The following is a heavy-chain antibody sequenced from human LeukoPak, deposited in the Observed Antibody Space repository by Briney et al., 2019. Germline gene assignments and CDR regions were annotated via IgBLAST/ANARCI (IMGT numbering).Heavy chain of an antibody. V-gene: IGHV4-59*01. CDR1: GGPIRSFY. CDR3: ARLKCISTTCPSRYVMDV. D-gene: IGHD2-2*01. Sequence: PSETLSLICGVSGGPIRSFYWSWVRQPPGKGLEYIGYISYRGCTNYNTSLKSRATISVDTSKDKFSLNLTSVTAADTAVYYCARLKCISTTCPSRYVMDVWGQGTTVTVSS. CDR2: ISYRGCT. J-gene: IGHJ6*02.